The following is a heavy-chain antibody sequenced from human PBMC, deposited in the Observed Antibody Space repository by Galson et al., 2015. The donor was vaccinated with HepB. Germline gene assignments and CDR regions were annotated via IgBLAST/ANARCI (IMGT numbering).Heavy chain of an antibody. CDR3: ARDLSSAHYPYWYFDL. Sequence: ALRLSCAASGVIVSDNYMNWVRQAPGRGLEWVSVIFIGGKTYYADSVKGRLTISRDKSMYTLHLKMNSLRPEDTALYYCARDLSSAHYPYWYFDLWGRGTPVTVSS. CDR1: GVIVSDNY. V-gene: IGHV3-53*01. D-gene: IGHD3-22*01. CDR2: IFIGGKT. J-gene: IGHJ2*01.